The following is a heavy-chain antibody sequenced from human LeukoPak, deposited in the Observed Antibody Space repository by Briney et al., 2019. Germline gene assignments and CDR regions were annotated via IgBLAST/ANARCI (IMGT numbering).Heavy chain of an antibody. CDR3: ARFVPYFDY. J-gene: IGHJ4*02. V-gene: IGHV3-49*04. D-gene: IGHD3-10*01. CDR2: IRSKAYGGTK. Sequence: GGSLRLSCTASGFTFGDYAVSWVRQAPGKGLEWVGFIRSKAYGGTKEYAASGKGRFTISRDDSKSIAYLQLNSLKTEDTAVYYCARFVPYFDYWGQGTLVTVSS. CDR1: GFTFGDYA.